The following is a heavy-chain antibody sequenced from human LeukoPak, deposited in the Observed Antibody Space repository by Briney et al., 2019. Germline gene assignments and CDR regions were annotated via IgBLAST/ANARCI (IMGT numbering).Heavy chain of an antibody. D-gene: IGHD2/OR15-2a*01. J-gene: IGHJ6*03. V-gene: IGHV4-4*07. Sequence: PSGTLSLTCTVSGGSISSYYWSWIRQPAGKGLEWTGRIYTSGSTNYNPSLKSRVTMSVDTSKNQFSLKLSSVTAADTAVYYCARVLRDYYYYYMDVWGKGTTVTVSS. CDR2: IYTSGST. CDR3: ARVLRDYYYYYMDV. CDR1: GGSISSYY.